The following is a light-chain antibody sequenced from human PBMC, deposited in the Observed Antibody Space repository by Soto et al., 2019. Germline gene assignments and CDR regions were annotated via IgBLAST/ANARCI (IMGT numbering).Light chain of an antibody. V-gene: IGLV2-8*01. Sequence: QSVLTQPPSASGSPGQSVTISYTGTSSDVGGYNYVSWYQQHPGKAPKLMIYEVTKRPSGVPDRFSASKSDNTASLTVSGLQAEDEADYYCSSYAGSYKYVFGTGTKVTVL. CDR1: SSDVGGYNY. CDR2: EVT. CDR3: SSYAGSYKYV. J-gene: IGLJ1*01.